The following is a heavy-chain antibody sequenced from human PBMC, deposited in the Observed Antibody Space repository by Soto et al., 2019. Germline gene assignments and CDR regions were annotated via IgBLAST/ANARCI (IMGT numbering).Heavy chain of an antibody. CDR1: VFTCSDHY. V-gene: IGHV3-72*01. CDR3: ARSERGSSNYYFDY. J-gene: IGHJ4*02. Sequence: GSLRLSGVASVFTCSDHYMDWVRQAPGKGLEWVGRIRNTANRHTTEYAESVKGRFTISRDDSKNSLFLQMNGLKTEDTAVYYCARSERGSSNYYFDYWGQGTLVTVSS. CDR2: IRNTANRHTT. D-gene: IGHD1-1*01.